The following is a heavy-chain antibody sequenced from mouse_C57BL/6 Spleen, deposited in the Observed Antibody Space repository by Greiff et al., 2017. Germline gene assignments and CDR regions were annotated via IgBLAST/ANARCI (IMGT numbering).Heavy chain of an antibody. CDR1: GYTFTDYN. V-gene: IGHV1-18*01. CDR2: INPNNGGT. D-gene: IGHD1-1*01. CDR3: ARTGLITTVVATRYFDV. Sequence: EVQLQQSGPELVKPGASVKIPCKASGYTFTDYNMDWVKQSHGKSLEWIGDINPNNGGTIYNQKFKGKATLTVDKSSSTAYMELRSLTSEDTAVYYCARTGLITTVVATRYFDVWGTGTTVTVSS. J-gene: IGHJ1*03.